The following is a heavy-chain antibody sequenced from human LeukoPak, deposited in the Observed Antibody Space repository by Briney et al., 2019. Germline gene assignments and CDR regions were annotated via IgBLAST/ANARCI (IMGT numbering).Heavy chain of an antibody. J-gene: IGHJ6*03. CDR2: IYTTGNT. D-gene: IGHD1-26*01. V-gene: IGHV4-4*09. Sequence: SETLSLTCSVSGDSISRYYWSWIRQPPGKGLERIGYIYTTGNTNYNPSLKSRITISVDPSKNQFSLKLSSVTAADTAVYHCARHGIVGTNGYYYYYMDVWGKGTTVTVSS. CDR1: GDSISRYY. CDR3: ARHGIVGTNGYYYYYMDV.